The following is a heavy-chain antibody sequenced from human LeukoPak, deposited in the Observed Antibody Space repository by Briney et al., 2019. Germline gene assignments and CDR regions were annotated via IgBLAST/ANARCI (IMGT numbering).Heavy chain of an antibody. CDR3: ARDSGTYHTLNY. J-gene: IGHJ4*02. D-gene: IGHD1-26*01. V-gene: IGHV4-38-2*02. CDR2: MFHSGST. Sequence: SETLSLTCALSGYSISSGFYWGWIRQTPGKGLEWIASMFHSGSTYYNPSLKTRVAISVDTSKNQFSLKLTSVTAADTAIYYCARDSGTYHTLNYWAQGTLVTVSS. CDR1: GYSISSGFY.